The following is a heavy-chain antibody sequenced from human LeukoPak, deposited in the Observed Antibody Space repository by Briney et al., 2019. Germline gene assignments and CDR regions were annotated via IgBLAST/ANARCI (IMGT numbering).Heavy chain of an antibody. CDR3: AKQVSCDTTTCYSGMPPDY. V-gene: IGHV3-23*01. J-gene: IGHJ4*02. Sequence: SGGSLRLSCAASGFTFSSCAMSWVRQAPGKGLEWVSGISGTGRSTYYADSVKGRFTISRDNSKNTLYLQMNGLRAEDTAVYYCAKQVSCDTTTCYSGMPPDYWGQGTLVTVSS. D-gene: IGHD2/OR15-2a*01. CDR1: GFTFSSCA. CDR2: ISGTGRST.